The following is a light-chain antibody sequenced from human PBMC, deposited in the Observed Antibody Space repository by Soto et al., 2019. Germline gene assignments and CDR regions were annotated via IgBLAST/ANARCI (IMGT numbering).Light chain of an antibody. CDR1: QSLLHSDGNTY. Sequence: DIVMTQTPLSSPVTLGQAASISCRSSQSLLHSDGNTYLSWFQQRPGQPPRLLIYKVSDRFSGVQDRSSGSGAGTDFTMTISRVAAEDVWISYCMQATQSHWTFGQGTKVEIK. CDR2: KVS. V-gene: IGKV2-24*01. CDR3: MQATQSHWT. J-gene: IGKJ1*01.